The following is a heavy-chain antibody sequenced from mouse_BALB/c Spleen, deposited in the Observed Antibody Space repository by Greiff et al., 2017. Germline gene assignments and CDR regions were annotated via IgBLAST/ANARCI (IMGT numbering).Heavy chain of an antibody. CDR3: ARLDGNSWFAY. Sequence: QVQLQQSGAELARPGASVKLSCKASGYTFTSYWMQWVKQRPGQGLEWIGAIYPGDGDTRYTQKFKGKATLTADKSSSTAYMQLSSLASEDSAVYYCARLDGNSWFAYWGQGTLVTVSA. CDR2: IYPGDGDT. V-gene: IGHV1-87*01. D-gene: IGHD2-1*01. J-gene: IGHJ3*01. CDR1: GYTFTSYW.